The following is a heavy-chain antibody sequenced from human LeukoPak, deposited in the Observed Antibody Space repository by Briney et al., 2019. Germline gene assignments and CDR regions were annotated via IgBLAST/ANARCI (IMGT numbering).Heavy chain of an antibody. V-gene: IGHV3-48*01. D-gene: IGHD2-15*01. CDR1: GFSFTASS. Sequence: PGGSLGLSCAASGFSFTASSLNWVRQAPGKGLEWISYIRSGSTMIYYADSVKGRFTISRDDANNVLFLQMNSLGAEDTAVYYCARCRSGTCYAYFDYWGQGTLVTVSS. CDR2: IRSGSTMI. CDR3: ARCRSGTCYAYFDY. J-gene: IGHJ4*02.